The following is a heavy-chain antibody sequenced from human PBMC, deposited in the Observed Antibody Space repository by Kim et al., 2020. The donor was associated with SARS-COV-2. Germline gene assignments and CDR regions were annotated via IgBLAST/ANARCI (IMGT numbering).Heavy chain of an antibody. D-gene: IGHD1-1*01. CDR3: ATHGNAGWASDI. CDR2: IYDSGST. Sequence: SETLSLTCSVSGGSIRSYYWSWVRQPPGKGLEWIGYIYDSGSTNYNPSLKSRVTITLETSKNQLSLRLSSVTAADTAAYSCATHGNAGWASDICAQGTM. J-gene: IGHJ3*02. V-gene: IGHV4-59*08. CDR1: GGSIRSYY.